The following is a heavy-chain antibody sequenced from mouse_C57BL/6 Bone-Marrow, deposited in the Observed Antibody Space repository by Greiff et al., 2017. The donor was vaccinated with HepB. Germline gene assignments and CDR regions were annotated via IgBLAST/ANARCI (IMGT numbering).Heavy chain of an antibody. D-gene: IGHD2-3*01. Sequence: QVHLQQSGAELVKPGASVKLSCKASGYTFTEYTIHWVKQRSGQGLEWIGWFYPGSGSIKYNEKFKDKATLTADKSSSTVYMELSRLTSEDSAVYFCARHRLYDGYYYGAMDYWGQGTSVTVSS. CDR3: ARHRLYDGYYYGAMDY. V-gene: IGHV1-62-2*01. J-gene: IGHJ4*01. CDR2: FYPGSGSI. CDR1: GYTFTEYT.